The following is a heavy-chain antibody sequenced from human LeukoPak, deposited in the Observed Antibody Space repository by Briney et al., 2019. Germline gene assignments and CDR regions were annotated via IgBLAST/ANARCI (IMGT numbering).Heavy chain of an antibody. CDR1: GGTFSSSG. CDR2: ITPIFGTT. CDR3: ASPVYSGAFDI. V-gene: IGHV1-69*13. D-gene: IGHD1-26*01. Sequence: SVKVSCKASGGTFSSSGFNWVRQAPGQGLEWMGGITPIFGTTNYAQKFQGRVTITADESASTAYMELSSLRSEDTAVYYCASPVYSGAFDIWGQGTMVTVSS. J-gene: IGHJ3*02.